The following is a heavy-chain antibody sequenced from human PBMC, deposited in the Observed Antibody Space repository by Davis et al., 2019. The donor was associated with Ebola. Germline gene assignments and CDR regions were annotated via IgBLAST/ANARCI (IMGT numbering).Heavy chain of an antibody. Sequence: AASVKVSCKASGYTFTSYGISWVRQAPGQPLVWLFWISAYNGNTNYAQKVQGRVTMTTDTSTGTAYLDLRSLRSDDTAVYFCARTSIVGTTTTASDIWGQGALVTVSS. D-gene: IGHD1-26*01. CDR1: GYTFTSYG. V-gene: IGHV1-18*01. J-gene: IGHJ3*02. CDR3: ARTSIVGTTTTASDI. CDR2: ISAYNGNT.